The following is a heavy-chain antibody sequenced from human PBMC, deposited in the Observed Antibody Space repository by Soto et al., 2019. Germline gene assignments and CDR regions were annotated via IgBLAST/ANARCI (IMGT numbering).Heavy chain of an antibody. J-gene: IGHJ6*02. Sequence: GGSLRLSCAVSGFTFSSYAMSWVRQAPGKGLEWVSAISGSGGSTYYADSVKGRFTISRDNSKNTLYLQMNSLRAEDTAVYYCAKDENLELPPRYYYGMDVWGQGTTVTVSS. CDR3: AKDENLELPPRYYYGMDV. CDR1: GFTFSSYA. CDR2: ISGSGGST. V-gene: IGHV3-23*01. D-gene: IGHD1-7*01.